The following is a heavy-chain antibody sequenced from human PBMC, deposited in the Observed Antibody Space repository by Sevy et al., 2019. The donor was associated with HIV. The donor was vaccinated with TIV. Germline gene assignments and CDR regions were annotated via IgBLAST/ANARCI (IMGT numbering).Heavy chain of an antibody. CDR2: INSISTYI. J-gene: IGHJ4*02. D-gene: IGHD3-22*01. CDR3: ARGPDYYDSSGYYYQ. CDR1: GFTFSSYS. Sequence: GGSLRLSCAASGFTFSSYSMHWVRQAPGKGLEWVSSINSISTYIYYADSVEGRFTISRDNAKNSLYLQMNSLRAEDTAVYYCARGPDYYDSSGYYYQWGQGTLVTVSS. V-gene: IGHV3-21*01.